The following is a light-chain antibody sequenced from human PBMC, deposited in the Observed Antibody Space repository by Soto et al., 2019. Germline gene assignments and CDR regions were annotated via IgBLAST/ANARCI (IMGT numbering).Light chain of an antibody. V-gene: IGLV3-21*04. Sequence: SYELTQPPSVSVAPGKTARITCGGNNIGSNTVHWYQRKPGQAPVLVIYFDASRPSGIPERFSGSNSGNTATLTISGVEAGDEADYYCQVWDSSSDHYVFGAGTKVTVL. CDR2: FDA. CDR1: NIGSNT. J-gene: IGLJ1*01. CDR3: QVWDSSSDHYV.